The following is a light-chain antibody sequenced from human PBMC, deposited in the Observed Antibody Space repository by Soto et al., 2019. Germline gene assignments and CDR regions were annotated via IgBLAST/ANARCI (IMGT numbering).Light chain of an antibody. Sequence: EIVLTQSPATLSLSPGERATLSGRASQSVSSYLAWYQQKPGQAPRLLIYDASNRATGIPARFSGSGSGTDVTLTSSSLEPEDFAVYYFQQRSNWPQSFGGGTKVEIK. V-gene: IGKV3-11*01. CDR1: QSVSSY. J-gene: IGKJ4*01. CDR3: QQRSNWPQS. CDR2: DAS.